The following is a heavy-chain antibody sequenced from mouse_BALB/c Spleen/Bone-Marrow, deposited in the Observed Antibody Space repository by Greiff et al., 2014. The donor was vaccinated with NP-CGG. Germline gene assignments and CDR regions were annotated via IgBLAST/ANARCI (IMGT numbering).Heavy chain of an antibody. CDR2: ISSGGRYI. CDR3: TRGLNFAY. Sequence: DVMLVESGGGLVEPGGSLKLSCAASGFTFSSHVMSWVRQSPEKRLEWVAEISSGGRYIYYPDTVTGRFTISRDNAKNTLYLEMSSLRSEDTAMYYCTRGLNFAYWGQGTLVTVSA. J-gene: IGHJ3*01. V-gene: IGHV5-9-4*01. CDR1: GFTFSSHV.